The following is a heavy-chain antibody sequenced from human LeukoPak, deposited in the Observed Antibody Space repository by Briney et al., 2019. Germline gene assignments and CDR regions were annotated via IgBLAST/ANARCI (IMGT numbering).Heavy chain of an antibody. V-gene: IGHV3-9*01. D-gene: IGHD3-10*01. J-gene: IGHJ4*02. CDR3: AKDMNSYGSGSSYNPWGPFDS. CDR1: GFTFDNYA. CDR2: IAWNSGNT. Sequence: GRSLRLSCEASGFTFDNYAMHWVRQAPGKGLEWVSGIAWNSGNTGFADSVKGRFTISRDNADNSLYLQMNGLTPEDTAFYFCAKDMNSYGSGSSYNPWGPFDSWGQGTLVTVSS.